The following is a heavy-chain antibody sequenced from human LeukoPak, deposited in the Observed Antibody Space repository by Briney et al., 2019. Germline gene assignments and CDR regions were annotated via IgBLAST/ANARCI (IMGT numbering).Heavy chain of an antibody. Sequence: GGSLRLSCAAAGFTIGSHSMNWVRQAPGKGLEWISYFSSSSSVMYYPDPVKGRFTVSRDNVKNSLYLQMNSLGAEDTAVYYCARIGSTSRVHYYMDVWGKGTTVTVSS. D-gene: IGHD1-26*01. J-gene: IGHJ6*03. CDR1: GFTIGSHS. CDR3: ARIGSTSRVHYYMDV. CDR2: FSSSSSVM. V-gene: IGHV3-48*04.